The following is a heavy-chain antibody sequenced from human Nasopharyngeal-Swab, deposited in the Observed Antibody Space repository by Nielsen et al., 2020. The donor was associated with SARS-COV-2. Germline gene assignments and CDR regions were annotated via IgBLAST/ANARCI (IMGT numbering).Heavy chain of an antibody. CDR2: IWYDGSNK. D-gene: IGHD1-26*01. Sequence: GGSLRLSCAASGFTFSNYGMHWVRQAPGKGLEWVAVIWYDGSNKYYADSVKGRFTISRDNSKNTLYLQMNSLRAEDTAVYYCARDMVLLPYSGSYPDAFDIWGQGTMVTVSS. CDR3: ARDMVLLPYSGSYPDAFDI. V-gene: IGHV3-33*01. CDR1: GFTFSNYG. J-gene: IGHJ3*02.